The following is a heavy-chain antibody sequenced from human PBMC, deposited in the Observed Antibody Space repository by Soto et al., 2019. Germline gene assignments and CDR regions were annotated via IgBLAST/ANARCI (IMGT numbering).Heavy chain of an antibody. Sequence: SETLSLTCTVSGVSISSYYWSWIRQPPGKGLEWIGYIYYSGSTNYNPSLKSRVTISVDTSKNQFSLKLSSVTAADTAVYYCATYIVAFDYWGQGTLVTVSS. CDR3: ATYIVAFDY. V-gene: IGHV4-59*01. D-gene: IGHD5-12*01. CDR1: GVSISSYY. CDR2: IYYSGST. J-gene: IGHJ4*02.